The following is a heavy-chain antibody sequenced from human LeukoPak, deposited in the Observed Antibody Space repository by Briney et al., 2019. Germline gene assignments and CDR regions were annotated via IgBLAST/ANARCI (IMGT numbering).Heavy chain of an antibody. D-gene: IGHD1-26*01. J-gene: IGHJ4*02. V-gene: IGHV4-59*08. CDR3: ARSKWELLDY. CDR1: GGSISSYY. CDR2: IYYSGST. Sequence: PSETLSLTCTVSGGSISSYYWSWIRQPPGKGLEWNGYIYYSGSTNYNPSLKSRVTISVDTSKNQFSLKLSSVTAADTAVYYCARSKWELLDYWGQGTLVTVSS.